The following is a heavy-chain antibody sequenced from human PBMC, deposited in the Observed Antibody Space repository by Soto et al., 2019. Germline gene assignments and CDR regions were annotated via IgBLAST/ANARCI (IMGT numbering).Heavy chain of an antibody. Sequence: QLQLQESGPGLVKPSQTLSLTCAVSGGSISNGGYYWSCIRQHPGKGLEWIGSIYFSGSTYYNPSIKSRVTISVGTPKNQFSLKLSSVTAADTAVYYCARDSPSQQPNHRWGGGYMDVWGKGIKVTVSS. CDR3: ARDSPSQQPNHRWGGGYMDV. CDR2: IYFSGST. CDR1: GGSISNGGYY. D-gene: IGHD6-13*01. V-gene: IGHV4-31*11. J-gene: IGHJ6*03.